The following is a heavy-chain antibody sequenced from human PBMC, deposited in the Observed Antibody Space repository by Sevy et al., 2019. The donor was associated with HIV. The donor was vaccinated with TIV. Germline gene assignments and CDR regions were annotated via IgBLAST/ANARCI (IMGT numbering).Heavy chain of an antibody. CDR2: INEDGSEK. D-gene: IGHD3-16*01. J-gene: IGHJ2*01. CDR3: ARGGKVRYFDL. Sequence: GGSLRLSCVASGFTFRGQWMSWVRQAPGKGLEWVANINEDGSEKDYVDSVKGRFTISRDNAKDSVYLQMTSLRAEDTAVSYCARGGKVRYFDLWGRGTLVTVSS. CDR1: GFTFRGQW. V-gene: IGHV3-7*01.